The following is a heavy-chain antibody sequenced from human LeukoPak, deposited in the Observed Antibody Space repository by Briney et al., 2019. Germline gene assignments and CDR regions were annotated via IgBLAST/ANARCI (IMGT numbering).Heavy chain of an antibody. J-gene: IGHJ5*02. D-gene: IGHD6-19*01. CDR1: GFTFDDYA. Sequence: PGRSLRLSCAASGFTFDDYAMHWVRQAPGKGLEWVSGISWNSGSIGYADSVKGRFTISRDNAKNSLYLQMNSLRAEDTALYYCARQGYSSGWYGDYNWFDPWGQGPLVTVSS. CDR3: ARQGYSSGWYGDYNWFDP. CDR2: ISWNSGSI. V-gene: IGHV3-9*01.